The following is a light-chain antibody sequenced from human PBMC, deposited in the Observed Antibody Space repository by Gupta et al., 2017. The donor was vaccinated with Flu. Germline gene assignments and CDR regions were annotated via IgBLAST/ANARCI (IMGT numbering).Light chain of an antibody. CDR2: GAS. Sequence: ERATRSCRASQRVSSDYVAWYQQKPGQAPRLLIYGASRRATGIPDRFSGSGSGTEFSLTISRLEPEDFAVYHCQQYGTLFWTFGQGTKVEMK. CDR3: QQYGTLFWT. J-gene: IGKJ1*01. V-gene: IGKV3-20*01. CDR1: QRVSSDY.